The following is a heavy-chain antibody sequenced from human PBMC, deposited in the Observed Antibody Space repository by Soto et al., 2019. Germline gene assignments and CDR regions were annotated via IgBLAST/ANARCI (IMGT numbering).Heavy chain of an antibody. Sequence: QVQLVQSGAEVKKPGASVKVSCKASGYTFTSYYMHWVRQAPGQGLEWMGIINPSGGSTSYAQKFQGRVTMTSDTSTSTVYMELSSLRSEDTAVYYCARSGTNGDWFDPWGQGTLVTVSS. CDR1: GYTFTSYY. CDR3: ARSGTNGDWFDP. D-gene: IGHD1-7*01. V-gene: IGHV1-46*01. J-gene: IGHJ5*02. CDR2: INPSGGST.